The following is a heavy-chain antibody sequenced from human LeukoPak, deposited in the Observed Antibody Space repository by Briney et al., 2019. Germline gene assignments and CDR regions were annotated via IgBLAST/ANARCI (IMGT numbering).Heavy chain of an antibody. V-gene: IGHV3-23*01. J-gene: IGHJ4*02. Sequence: PGGSQTLSCVASGFPLKNHAMTCVRHTTERGVDCVTTLNARGDSTHSADSVQGRFSISRDNSKDTLYLQMNSLRVEDTAVYYWARECAFGNILTTIKRGIDYWGQGSVVTVSS. CDR1: GFPLKNHA. CDR2: LNARGDST. CDR3: ARECAFGNILTTIKRGIDY. D-gene: IGHD3-9*01.